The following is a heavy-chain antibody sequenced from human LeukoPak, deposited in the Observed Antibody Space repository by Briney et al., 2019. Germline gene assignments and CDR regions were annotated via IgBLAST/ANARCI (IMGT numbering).Heavy chain of an antibody. D-gene: IGHD5-18*01. V-gene: IGHV3-20*04. J-gene: IGHJ4*02. Sequence: GGSLRLSCAASGFTFDDYGMSWVRQAPGKGLEWVSGINWNGGSTGYADSVKGRFTISRDNAKNSLYLQMNSLRAEDTALYYCARAERWDTAMAPFDYWGQGTLVTVSS. CDR3: ARAERWDTAMAPFDY. CDR1: GFTFDDYG. CDR2: INWNGGST.